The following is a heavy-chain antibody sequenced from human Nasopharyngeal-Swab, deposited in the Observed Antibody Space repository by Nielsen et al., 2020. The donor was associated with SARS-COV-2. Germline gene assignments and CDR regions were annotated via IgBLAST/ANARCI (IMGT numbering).Heavy chain of an antibody. D-gene: IGHD3-22*01. J-gene: IGHJ4*02. Sequence: GRSLKISCAASGFTFSSYAMHWVRQAPGKGLEWVAVISYDGSNKYYADSVKGRFTISRDNSKNTLYLQMNSLRAEDTAVYYCAREDTMIVTPDYWGQGTLVTVSS. V-gene: IGHV3-30-3*01. CDR1: GFTFSSYA. CDR3: AREDTMIVTPDY. CDR2: ISYDGSNK.